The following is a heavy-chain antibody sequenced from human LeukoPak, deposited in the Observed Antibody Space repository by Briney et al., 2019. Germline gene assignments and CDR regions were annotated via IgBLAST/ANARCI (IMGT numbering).Heavy chain of an antibody. CDR3: ARGGVPYYYYYDSSGLDY. Sequence: GASVTVSCKASGYTFTSYDINWVRQAPGQGLEWMGIINPSGGSTSYAQKFQGRVTMTRDTSTSTVYMELSSLRSEDTAVYYCARGGVPYYYYYDSSGLDYWGQGTLVTVSS. V-gene: IGHV1-46*01. D-gene: IGHD3-22*01. CDR1: GYTFTSYD. J-gene: IGHJ4*02. CDR2: INPSGGST.